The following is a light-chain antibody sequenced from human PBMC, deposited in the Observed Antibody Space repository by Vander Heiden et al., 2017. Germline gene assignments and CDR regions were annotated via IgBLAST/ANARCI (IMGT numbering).Light chain of an antibody. CDR1: QSVSSSY. CDR3: QQYGSSLLT. CDR2: GAS. J-gene: IGKJ4*01. V-gene: IGKV3-20*01. Sequence: EIVLTQSPGTLSLSPGERATLSCRASQSVSSSYLAWYQQEPGQAPRLLIYGASSRATGIPDRFSGSGSGTGFTLTISRLEPEDFAVYYCQQYGSSLLTFGGGTKVEIK.